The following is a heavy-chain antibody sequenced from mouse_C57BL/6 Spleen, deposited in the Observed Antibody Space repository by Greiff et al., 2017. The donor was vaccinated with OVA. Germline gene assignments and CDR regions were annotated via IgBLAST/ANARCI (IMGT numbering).Heavy chain of an antibody. V-gene: IGHV1-69*01. Sequence: QVQLQQSGAELVMPGASVKLSCKASGYTFTSYWMHWVKQRPGPGLEWIGEIDPSDSYTNYNQKFKGKSTLTVDKSSSTAYMQLSSLTSEDSAVYYCARRYGNYFDVWGTGTTVTVSS. CDR3: ARRYGNYFDV. CDR1: GYTFTSYW. CDR2: IDPSDSYT. D-gene: IGHD2-1*01. J-gene: IGHJ1*03.